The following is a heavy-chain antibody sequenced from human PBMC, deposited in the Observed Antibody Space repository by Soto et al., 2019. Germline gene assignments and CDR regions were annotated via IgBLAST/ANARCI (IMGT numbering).Heavy chain of an antibody. CDR1: GFTFSSYG. V-gene: IGHV3-30*18. D-gene: IGHD3-22*01. Sequence: SLRLSCAASGFTFSSYGMHWVRQAPGKGLEWVAVISYDGSNKYYADSVKGRFTISRDNSKNTLYLQMNSLRAEDTAVNYCAKFYDSSGYARAFDIWGQGTMVTV. CDR3: AKFYDSSGYARAFDI. CDR2: ISYDGSNK. J-gene: IGHJ3*02.